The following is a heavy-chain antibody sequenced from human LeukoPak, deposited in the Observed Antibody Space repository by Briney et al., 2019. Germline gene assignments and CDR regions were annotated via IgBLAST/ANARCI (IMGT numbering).Heavy chain of an antibody. V-gene: IGHV4-4*07. Sequence: PSETLSLTCTVSGGSISSYYWSWIRQPAGKGLQWIGRIYTSGSTNYNPSLKSRVTMSVDTAKNQFSLKLSSVTAADTGVYYCASGVTVTKTNAFDIWGQGTMVTVSS. CDR2: IYTSGST. J-gene: IGHJ3*02. CDR1: GGSISSYY. D-gene: IGHD4-17*01. CDR3: ASGVTVTKTNAFDI.